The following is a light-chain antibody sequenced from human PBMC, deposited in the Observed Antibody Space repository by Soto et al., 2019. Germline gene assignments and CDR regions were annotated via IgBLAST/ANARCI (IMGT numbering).Light chain of an antibody. CDR3: QQSYSTPQT. CDR1: QSVSSN. V-gene: IGKV3-15*01. Sequence: EIVMTQSPATLSVSPGERAALSCRASQSVSSNLAWYQQKPGQAPSLLIYGASTRATGTPARFSGSGSGTEFTLTISNLQPEDFATYYCQQSYSTPQTFGQGTKV. CDR2: GAS. J-gene: IGKJ1*01.